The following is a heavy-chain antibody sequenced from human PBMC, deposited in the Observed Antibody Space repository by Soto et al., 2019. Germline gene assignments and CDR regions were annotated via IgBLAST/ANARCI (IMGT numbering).Heavy chain of an antibody. J-gene: IGHJ4*02. CDR1: GGSISSGDYY. CDR2: IYYSGST. CDR3: ARWRRYCSGGSCYGENYFDY. D-gene: IGHD2-15*01. Sequence: QVQLQESGPGLVKPSQTLSLTCTVSGGSISSGDYYWSWIRQPPGKGLEWIGYIYYSGSTYYNPSLKSRVTISVDTSKNQFSLKLSSVTAADTAVYYCARWRRYCSGGSCYGENYFDYWGQGTLVTVSS. V-gene: IGHV4-30-4*01.